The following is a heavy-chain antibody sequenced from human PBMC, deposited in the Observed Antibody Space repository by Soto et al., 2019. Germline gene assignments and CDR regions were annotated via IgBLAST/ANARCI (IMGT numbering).Heavy chain of an antibody. CDR3: ARHPRNYYYYMDI. Sequence: PGGSLRLSCAASGFTFSSYNMNWVRQAPGKGLEWISDISLSSSTIFYADSVKGRFTISRDNAKNSLYLQMNSLRAEDTAVYYCARHPRNYYYYMDIRGKGTTVTVSS. V-gene: IGHV3-48*01. CDR1: GFTFSSYN. CDR2: ISLSSSTI. J-gene: IGHJ6*03.